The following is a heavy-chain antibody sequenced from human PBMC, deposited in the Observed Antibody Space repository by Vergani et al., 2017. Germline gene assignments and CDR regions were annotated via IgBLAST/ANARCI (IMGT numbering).Heavy chain of an antibody. CDR3: SRVNTETNGHLYYYYYMDV. CDR1: GGSFTSYH. J-gene: IGHJ6*03. Sequence: QVQLQQWGGGLLKPSETLSLTCVVNGGSFTSYHWTWIRQSPGEGLEWVGDIDHTGRPDYNPSLKRRLTMSVDKSRNQFSLTLNSVTATDTAIYFCSRVNTETNGHLYYYYYMDVWGQGSAVTGS. V-gene: IGHV4-34*01. CDR2: IDHTGRP. D-gene: IGHD4-11*01.